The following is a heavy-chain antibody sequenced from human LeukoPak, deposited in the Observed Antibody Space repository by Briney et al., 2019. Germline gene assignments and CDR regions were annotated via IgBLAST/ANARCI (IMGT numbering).Heavy chain of an antibody. CDR2: ISGSGGST. CDR3: ASTSGLYSTSLVS. J-gene: IGHJ4*02. Sequence: GGSLRLSCAASGFTFTSYATNWVRQAPGKGLEWVSAISGSGGSTYYADSVKGRFTVSRDNSENTLFLQMNSLRAEDTAVYSCASTSGLYSTSLVSWGQGTLVTVSS. D-gene: IGHD6-13*01. V-gene: IGHV3-23*01. CDR1: GFTFTSYA.